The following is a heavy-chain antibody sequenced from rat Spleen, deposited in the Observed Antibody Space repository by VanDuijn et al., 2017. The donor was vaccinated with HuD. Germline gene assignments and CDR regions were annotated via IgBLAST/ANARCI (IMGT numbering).Heavy chain of an antibody. CDR3: ARHPGEGMDA. D-gene: IGHD1-4*01. V-gene: IGHV5-25*01. Sequence: EVQLVESGGGLVQPGGSLKLSCVVSGFTFNSYDMAWVRQAPTKGLEWVASISPSGGITYYLDSVKGRFTVSRDNAKSTLYLQMDSLRSEDTATYYCARHPGEGMDAWGQGASVTVSS. CDR2: ISPSGGIT. J-gene: IGHJ4*01. CDR1: GFTFNSYD.